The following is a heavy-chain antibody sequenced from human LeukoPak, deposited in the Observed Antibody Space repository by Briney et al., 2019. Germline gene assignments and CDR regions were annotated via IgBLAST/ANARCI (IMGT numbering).Heavy chain of an antibody. CDR3: ARGSRGRGLQLAHYFDY. D-gene: IGHD5-24*01. Sequence: ASVKVSCKASGYTFTSYYMHWVRQAPGQGLEWMGIINPSGGSTSYAQKFQGRVTMTRDTSTSTVYMELSSLRSEDTAVYYCARGSRGRGLQLAHYFDYCGQGTLVTVSS. CDR1: GYTFTSYY. J-gene: IGHJ4*02. V-gene: IGHV1-46*01. CDR2: INPSGGST.